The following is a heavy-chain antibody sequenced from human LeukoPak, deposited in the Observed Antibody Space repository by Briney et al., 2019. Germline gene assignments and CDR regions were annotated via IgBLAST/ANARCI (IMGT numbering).Heavy chain of an antibody. J-gene: IGHJ4*02. CDR2: ISGSGGST. Sequence: PGGSLRLSCAATGFTFSSYAMSWVRQAPGKGLEWVSAISGSGGSTYYADSVKGRFTISRDNSKNTLYLQMNSPRAEDTAVYYCAKAPRELLWFGYYFDYWGQGTLVTVSS. V-gene: IGHV3-23*01. CDR1: GFTFSSYA. D-gene: IGHD3-10*01. CDR3: AKAPRELLWFGYYFDY.